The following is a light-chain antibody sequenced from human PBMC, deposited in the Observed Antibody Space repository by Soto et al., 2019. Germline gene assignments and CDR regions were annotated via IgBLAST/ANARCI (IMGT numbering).Light chain of an antibody. CDR2: DAS. V-gene: IGKV3-11*01. CDR3: QQRSSWPFT. CDR1: QSVSTY. Sequence: EIVLTQSPATLSLSPGERATLSCRASQSVSTYLAWYQQKPGQAPRLLIYDASNRATGIPARFSGSGSGTDFTLTISILEPEDFAVYYCQQRSSWPFTFGPGTKVHIK. J-gene: IGKJ3*01.